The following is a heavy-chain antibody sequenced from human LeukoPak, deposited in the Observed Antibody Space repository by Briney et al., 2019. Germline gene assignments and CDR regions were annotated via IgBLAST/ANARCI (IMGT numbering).Heavy chain of an antibody. J-gene: IGHJ5*02. CDR3: ARDAEVGTLFGVLSRYNWFDP. Sequence: PGGSLRLSCTASGFSFSYYWVSWVRQAPGKGLEWVANIKHDGNEKYYVDSVKGRFTISRDNAKKSLYLQMNSLRVEDTAVYYCARDAEVGTLFGVLSRYNWFDPWGQGTLVTVSS. D-gene: IGHD3-3*01. CDR1: GFSFSYYW. V-gene: IGHV3-7*01. CDR2: IKHDGNEK.